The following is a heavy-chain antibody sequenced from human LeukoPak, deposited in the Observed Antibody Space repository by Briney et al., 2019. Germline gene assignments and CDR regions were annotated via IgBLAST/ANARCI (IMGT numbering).Heavy chain of an antibody. D-gene: IGHD3-22*01. CDR2: IWFDGSNK. CDR3: ARDSDSSFEGGPFDY. CDR1: GFTFSTYG. Sequence: GRSLRLSCAASGFTFSTYGMHWVRQAQGKGLEWVAVIWFDGSNKYNADSVKGRFTISRDNSKNTLYLQMNSLRGEDTAVYYCARDSDSSFEGGPFDYWGQGTLVTVSS. J-gene: IGHJ4*02. V-gene: IGHV3-33*01.